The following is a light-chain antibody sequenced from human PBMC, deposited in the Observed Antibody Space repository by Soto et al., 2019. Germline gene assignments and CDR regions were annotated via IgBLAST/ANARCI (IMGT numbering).Light chain of an antibody. J-gene: IGKJ1*01. CDR1: QSVSSN. V-gene: IGKV3-15*01. Sequence: EIVMTQSPATLSVSPGERAALSCRASQSVSSNLAWYQQKPGQAPRLLIHSASTRAADIPARFSGSGSGTEFTLTISSLQSEDFAIYYCQQYDDWPPWTFGQGTKVEIK. CDR2: SAS. CDR3: QQYDDWPPWT.